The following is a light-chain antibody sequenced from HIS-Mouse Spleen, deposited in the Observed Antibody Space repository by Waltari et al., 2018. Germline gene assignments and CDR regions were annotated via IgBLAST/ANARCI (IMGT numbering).Light chain of an antibody. CDR3: SSYTSSSTLVV. CDR2: DVS. CDR1: SSDVGGYNY. J-gene: IGLJ2*01. Sequence: PGQSITISCTGTSSDVGGYNYVSWYQQHTGKAPKLMIYDVSNRPSGVSNRFSGSKSGNTASLTISGLQAEDEADYYCSSYTSSSTLVVFGGGTKLTVL. V-gene: IGLV2-14*03.